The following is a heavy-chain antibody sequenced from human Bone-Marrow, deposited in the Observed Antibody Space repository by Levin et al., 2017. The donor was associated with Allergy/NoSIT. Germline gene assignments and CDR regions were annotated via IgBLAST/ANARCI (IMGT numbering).Heavy chain of an antibody. CDR3: ASYSSSAYFEK. V-gene: IGHV4-4*07. Sequence: ASETLSLTCTVSGGSIKDYFWAWIRQPAGKGLEWIGRIYGSGSTNYNPSLKGRVTMSVDTSKNQFFLKVTSVTAAETAVYYCASYSSSAYFEKWGQGTLVTVSS. CDR2: IYGSGST. CDR1: GGSIKDYF. J-gene: IGHJ4*02. D-gene: IGHD6-13*01.